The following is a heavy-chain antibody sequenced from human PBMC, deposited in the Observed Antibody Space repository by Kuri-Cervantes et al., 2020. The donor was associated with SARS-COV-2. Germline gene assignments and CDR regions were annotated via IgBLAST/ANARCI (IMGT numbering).Heavy chain of an antibody. CDR3: ARGRRGTTMVRGVTAHFDY. Sequence: SETLSLTCTVSGGSISSYYWSWIRQPPGKGLEWIGYIYYSGSTNYNPSLKSRVTISVDTSKNQFYLKLSSVTAADTAVYYCARGRRGTTMVRGVTAHFDYWGQGTLVTVSS. CDR1: GGSISSYY. CDR2: IYYSGST. V-gene: IGHV4-59*01. J-gene: IGHJ4*02. D-gene: IGHD3-10*01.